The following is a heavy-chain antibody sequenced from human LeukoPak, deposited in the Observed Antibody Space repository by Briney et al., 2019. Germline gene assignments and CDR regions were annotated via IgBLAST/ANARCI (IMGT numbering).Heavy chain of an antibody. D-gene: IGHD6-19*01. CDR2: IYYSGST. Sequence: PSETLSLTCTVSGGSISSYYWSWLRQPPGKGLEWIGYIYYSGSTNYNPSLKSRVTISEDTSKNQFSLKLSSVTAADTAVYYCARGPYGSGWSFDYWGQGTLVTVSS. J-gene: IGHJ4*02. CDR3: ARGPYGSGWSFDY. CDR1: GGSISSYY. V-gene: IGHV4-59*01.